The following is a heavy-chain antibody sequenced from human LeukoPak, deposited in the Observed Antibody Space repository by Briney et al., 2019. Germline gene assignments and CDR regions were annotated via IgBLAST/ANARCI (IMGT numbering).Heavy chain of an antibody. CDR3: ATDPRYSGSYAF. Sequence: ASVKVSCKVSGYTLTELSVHWVRQAPGKGLEWMGGFAPEDGETIYAQKFQGRVAMTKDTSTDTAYMELSSLRSEDTAVYYCATDPRYSGSYAFWGQGTLVTVSS. D-gene: IGHD1-26*01. J-gene: IGHJ4*02. V-gene: IGHV1-24*01. CDR1: GYTLTELS. CDR2: FAPEDGET.